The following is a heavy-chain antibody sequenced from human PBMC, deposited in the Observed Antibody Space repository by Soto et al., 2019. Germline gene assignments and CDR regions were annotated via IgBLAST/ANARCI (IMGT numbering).Heavy chain of an antibody. D-gene: IGHD3-22*01. V-gene: IGHV3-23*01. CDR3: ASTEGKISMIVVVITYADYYFDN. CDR1: GFTFSSYA. J-gene: IGHJ4*02. CDR2: ISNSGDSA. Sequence: GGSLGLSYAAAGFTFSSYAMCWVRQAPGKGLEWVSTISNSGDSAYYADSVKGRFTISRDNSKNTLYLQMNSLRAEDTAVYYCASTEGKISMIVVVITYADYYFDNWGQGTLVTVSS.